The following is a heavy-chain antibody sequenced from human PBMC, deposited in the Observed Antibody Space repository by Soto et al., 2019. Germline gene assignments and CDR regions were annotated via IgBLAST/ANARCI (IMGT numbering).Heavy chain of an antibody. V-gene: IGHV1-18*01. CDR2: ISAHNGNT. D-gene: IGHD1-1*01. CDR3: ARGRYGDY. J-gene: IGHJ4*02. Sequence: QVHLVQSGAEVKKPGASVKVSCKGSGYAFTTYGITWVRQAPGQGLEWMGWISAHNGNTNYAQKLQGRVTVTRDTSTSAAYMELRSLRSVDTAVYYCARGRYGDYWGQGALVTVSS. CDR1: GYAFTTYG.